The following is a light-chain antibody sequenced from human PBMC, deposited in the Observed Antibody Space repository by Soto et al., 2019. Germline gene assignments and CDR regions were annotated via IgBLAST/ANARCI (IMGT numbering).Light chain of an antibody. V-gene: IGKV1-5*01. CDR1: QSVSGW. CDR2: DAS. J-gene: IGKJ1*01. CDR3: QQYETFSGT. Sequence: IQLTQAPSSLPASVGDTVTVTCRASQSVSGWLAWYQQKPGEAPKLLIYDASALPRGVPSRFSGSGSGTKFTLTIASLQPDDFATYYCQQYETFSGTFGPGTKVDIK.